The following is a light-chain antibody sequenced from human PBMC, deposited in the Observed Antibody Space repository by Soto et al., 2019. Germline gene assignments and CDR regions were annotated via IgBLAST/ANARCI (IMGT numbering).Light chain of an antibody. CDR1: QSVSSSF. V-gene: IGKV3-20*01. CDR2: GAS. J-gene: IGKJ4*01. CDR3: QQHNSSSLT. Sequence: EVVLTQSPDTLSLSPGERATLSCRASQSVSSSFFAWYQQKPGQAPVLLIYGASNRGTGIPDRFSGSGSGTDFTLAISRLEPEDVAVYYCQQHNSSSLTFGGGTHVQIK.